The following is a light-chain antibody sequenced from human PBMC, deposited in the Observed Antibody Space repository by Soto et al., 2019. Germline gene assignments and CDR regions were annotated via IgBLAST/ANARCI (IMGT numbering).Light chain of an antibody. V-gene: IGLV2-14*01. CDR3: TSYTRSDIGV. CDR2: DVS. CDR1: SSDVGGYDF. Sequence: QSALTQPASVSGSPGQSITISCTGTSSDVGGYDFVSWYQQRPGKAPKLIIYDVSNRPSGVSNRFSGSKSSNTASLTISGLQAEDEADYYCTSYTRSDIGVFGGGTKLTVL. J-gene: IGLJ3*02.